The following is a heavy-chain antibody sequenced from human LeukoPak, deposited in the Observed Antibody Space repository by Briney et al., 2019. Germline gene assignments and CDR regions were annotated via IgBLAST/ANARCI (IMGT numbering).Heavy chain of an antibody. D-gene: IGHD6-19*01. J-gene: IGHJ5*02. CDR3: VKEGAVARFDP. CDR2: ISSNGGST. Sequence: GGSLRLSCSASGFTFSSYAMHWVRQAPGKGLEYVSAISSNGGSTYYADSVKGRFTISRDNSKNTLYLQMSSPRAEDTAVYYCVKEGAVARFDPWGQGTLVTVSS. V-gene: IGHV3-64D*06. CDR1: GFTFSSYA.